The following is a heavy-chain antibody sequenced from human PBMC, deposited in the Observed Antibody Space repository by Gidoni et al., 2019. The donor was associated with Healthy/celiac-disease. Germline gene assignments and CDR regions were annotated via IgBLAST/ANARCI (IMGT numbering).Heavy chain of an antibody. Sequence: QVQLQESGPGLVKPSETLSLTCTVSAGSISSYYWSWIRQPPGQGLEWIGYIYYSGSTNYNPSLKSRVTISVDTSKNQFSLKLSSVTAADTAVYYCARVVPAAIAGYYMDVWGKGTTVTVSS. J-gene: IGHJ6*03. CDR1: AGSISSYY. CDR3: ARVVPAAIAGYYMDV. D-gene: IGHD2-2*01. V-gene: IGHV4-59*01. CDR2: IYYSGST.